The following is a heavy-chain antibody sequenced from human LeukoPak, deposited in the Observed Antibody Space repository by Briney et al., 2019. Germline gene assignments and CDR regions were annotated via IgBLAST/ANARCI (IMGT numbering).Heavy chain of an antibody. V-gene: IGHV1-69*05. Sequence: SVKVSCKASGGTFSSYPISWVRQAPGQGLEWMGGIIPIFGASNYAQKFQGRVTITTEESTNTAYKELSSLRSEDTSVYYCARRGDVLPAAGFHYYYMDVWGKGTTVTVSS. J-gene: IGHJ6*03. CDR1: GGTFSSYP. D-gene: IGHD2-2*01. CDR2: IIPIFGAS. CDR3: ARRGDVLPAAGFHYYYMDV.